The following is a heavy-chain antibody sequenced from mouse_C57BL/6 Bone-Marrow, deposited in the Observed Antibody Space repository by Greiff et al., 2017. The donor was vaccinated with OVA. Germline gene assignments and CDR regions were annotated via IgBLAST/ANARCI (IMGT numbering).Heavy chain of an antibody. CDR3: ARSEGDWDWYFDV. CDR2: IYPRSGNT. Sequence: QVHVKQSGAELARPGASVKLSCKASGYTFTSYGISWVKQRTGQGLEWIGEIYPRSGNTYYNEKFKGKATLTADKSSSTAYMELRSLTSEDSAVYFCARSEGDWDWYFDVWGTGTTVTVSS. CDR1: GYTFTSYG. J-gene: IGHJ1*03. V-gene: IGHV1-81*01. D-gene: IGHD4-1*01.